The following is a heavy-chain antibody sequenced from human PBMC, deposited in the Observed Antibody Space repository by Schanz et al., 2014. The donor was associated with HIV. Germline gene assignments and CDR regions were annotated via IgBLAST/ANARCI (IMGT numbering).Heavy chain of an antibody. J-gene: IGHJ4*02. CDR1: GYTFTSYD. CDR3: ASAGFDDSSGYPDY. V-gene: IGHV1-2*02. Sequence: QVHLVQSGAEVKKPGASVKVSCKASGYTFTSYDINWVRQATGQGLEWMGWMNPNSGGTNYAQKFQGRVTISRDTSISTAYMEVSRLRSDDTAVYYCASAGFDDSSGYPDYWGQGTLVTVSS. D-gene: IGHD3-22*01. CDR2: MNPNSGGT.